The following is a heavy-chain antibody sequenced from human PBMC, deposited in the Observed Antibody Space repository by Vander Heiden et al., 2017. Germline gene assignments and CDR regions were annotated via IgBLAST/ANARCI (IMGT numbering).Heavy chain of an antibody. J-gene: IGHJ2*01. V-gene: IGHV3-23*01. CDR1: GVTFNNYA. CDR2: MSNSGDST. D-gene: IGHD4-17*01. Sequence: EEQLLESGGGLVQPGGSLRLSCAASGVTFNNYAVNWVRQAPGKGLEWVSGMSNSGDSTYYADSLKGRFTISRDNSKNTLYLQMNSLRAEDTAVYYCATGIYGDYRYWYFDRWGRGTLVTVSS. CDR3: ATGIYGDYRYWYFDR.